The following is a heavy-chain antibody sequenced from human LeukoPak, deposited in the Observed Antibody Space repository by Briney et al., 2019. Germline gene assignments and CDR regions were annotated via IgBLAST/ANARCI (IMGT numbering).Heavy chain of an antibody. D-gene: IGHD3-3*01. V-gene: IGHV1-46*01. CDR2: INPSGGST. Sequence: ASVKVSCKASGYTFTSYYMHWVRQAPGQGLEWMGIINPSGGSTSYAQKFQGRVTMTRDTSTSTVYMELSSLRSEDTAVYYCARARVPKFDFWVPGQQRKNYYYGMDVWGQGTTVTVSS. J-gene: IGHJ6*02. CDR1: GYTFTSYY. CDR3: ARARVPKFDFWVPGQQRKNYYYGMDV.